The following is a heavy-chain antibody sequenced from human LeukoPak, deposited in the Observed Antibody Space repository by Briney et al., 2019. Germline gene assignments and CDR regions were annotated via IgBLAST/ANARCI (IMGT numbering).Heavy chain of an antibody. Sequence: ASVKVSCKGSGYTFTRYDINWVRQATGQGLEWMGWMNPNSGNTGYAQKFQGRVTMNSNTSISTAYMELTSQRSEDTAVYYCARDAVAYDLDYWGQGTLVTVSS. V-gene: IGHV1-8*01. D-gene: IGHD3-22*01. J-gene: IGHJ4*02. CDR1: GYTFTRYD. CDR2: MNPNSGNT. CDR3: ARDAVAYDLDY.